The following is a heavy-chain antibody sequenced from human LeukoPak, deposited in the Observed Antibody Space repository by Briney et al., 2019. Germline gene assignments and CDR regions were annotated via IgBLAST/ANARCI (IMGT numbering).Heavy chain of an antibody. V-gene: IGHV1-18*01. CDR3: ARDAIFGDRNYYYYGMDV. CDR1: GYTFTSYG. Sequence: GASVKVSCKASGYTFTSYGISWVRQAPGQGLEWMGWISAYNGNTNYAQKLQGRVTMTTDTSTSTAYMELRSLRSDDTAVYYCARDAIFGDRNYYYYGMDVWGQGTTVTVSS. J-gene: IGHJ6*02. D-gene: IGHD3-3*01. CDR2: ISAYNGNT.